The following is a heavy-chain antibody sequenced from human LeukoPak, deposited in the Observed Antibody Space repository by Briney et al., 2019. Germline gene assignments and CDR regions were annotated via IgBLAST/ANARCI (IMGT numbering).Heavy chain of an antibody. D-gene: IGHD2-2*01. CDR2: IKQDGSEK. V-gene: IGHV3-7*01. J-gene: IGHJ3*02. CDR1: GFTFSSYW. CDR3: ARDSGRYCSSTSCPPGAFDI. Sequence: GGSLRLSCAASGFTFSSYWMSWVRQAPGKGLEWVANIKQDGSEKYYVDSVKGRFTISRDNAKNSLYLQMNSLRAEDTAVYYCARDSGRYCSSTSCPPGAFDIWGQGTMVTVPS.